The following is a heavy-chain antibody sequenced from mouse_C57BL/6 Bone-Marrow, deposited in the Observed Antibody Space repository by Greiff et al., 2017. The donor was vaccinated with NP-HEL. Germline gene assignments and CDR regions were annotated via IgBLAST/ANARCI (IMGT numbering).Heavy chain of an antibody. D-gene: IGHD1-1*01. V-gene: IGHV2-2*01. J-gene: IGHJ1*03. CDR2: IWSGGST. Sequence: QVQLKESGPGLVQPSQRLSITCTVSGFSLTSYGVHWVRQSPGKGLEWLGVIWSGGSTDYNAAFISRLSISKDNSKSQVFFKMNSLQADDTAIYYCARNHYGSSFYWYFDVWGTGTTVTVSS. CDR1: GFSLTSYG. CDR3: ARNHYGSSFYWYFDV.